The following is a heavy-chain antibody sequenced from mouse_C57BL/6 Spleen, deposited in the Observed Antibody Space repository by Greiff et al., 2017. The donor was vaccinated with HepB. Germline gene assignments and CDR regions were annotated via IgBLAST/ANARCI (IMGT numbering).Heavy chain of an antibody. J-gene: IGHJ2*01. CDR2: INPNNGGT. CDR3: ARCDGYYDGYFDY. Sequence: EVQLQQSGPELVKPGASVKISCKASGYTFTDYYMNWVKQSHGKSLEWIGDINPNNGGTSYNQKFKGKATLTVDKSSSTAYMELRSLTSEDSAVYYCARCDGYYDGYFDYWGQGTTLTVSS. V-gene: IGHV1-26*01. D-gene: IGHD2-3*01. CDR1: GYTFTDYY.